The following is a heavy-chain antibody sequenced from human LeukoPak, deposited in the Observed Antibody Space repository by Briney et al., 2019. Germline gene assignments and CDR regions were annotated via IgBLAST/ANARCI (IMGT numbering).Heavy chain of an antibody. D-gene: IGHD3-22*01. Sequence: GGSLRLSCAASGFTFSSYEMNWVRQAPGKGLEWGSYISSSGSTIYYADSVKGQFTISRDNAKNSLYLQMNSLRAEDTAVYYCARDNSRDSSGYDYWGQGTLVTVSS. CDR3: ARDNSRDSSGYDY. CDR2: ISSSGSTI. J-gene: IGHJ4*02. V-gene: IGHV3-48*03. CDR1: GFTFSSYE.